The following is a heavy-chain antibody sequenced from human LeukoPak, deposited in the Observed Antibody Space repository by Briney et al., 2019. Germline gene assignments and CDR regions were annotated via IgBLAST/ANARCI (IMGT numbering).Heavy chain of an antibody. CDR1: GGSISSYY. Sequence: SETLSLTCTVSGGSISSYYWSWIRQPPGKGLEWIGYIYYSGSTYYNPSFKSRVTISLDTSKKQFSLKLKSVTAADTAVYYCARGALRTVVVETRYYYYMDVWGKGTTVTVSS. D-gene: IGHD3-22*01. V-gene: IGHV4-59*01. CDR3: ARGALRTVVVETRYYYYMDV. CDR2: IYYSGST. J-gene: IGHJ6*03.